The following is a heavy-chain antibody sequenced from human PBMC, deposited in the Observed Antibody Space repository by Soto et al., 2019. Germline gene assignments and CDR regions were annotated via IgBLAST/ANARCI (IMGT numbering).Heavy chain of an antibody. CDR2: ISYSGST. V-gene: IGHV4-59*01. J-gene: IGHJ4*02. CDR3: ARADPDASVGY. CDR1: GVSMSIYY. Sequence: SETLSLTCTVSGVSMSIYYWTWLRQSPGRGLEWIGYISYSGSTYYNPSLKSRVTISADTSKNQFSLRMNSMIAADTAVYYCARADPDASVGYWGQGTLVTVSS. D-gene: IGHD2-15*01.